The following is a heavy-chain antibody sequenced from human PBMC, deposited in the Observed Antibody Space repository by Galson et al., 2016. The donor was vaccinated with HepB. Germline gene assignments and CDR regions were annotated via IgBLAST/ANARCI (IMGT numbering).Heavy chain of an antibody. CDR1: GFIFSTYA. CDR3: ARDVAMIRGIINPFDY. J-gene: IGHJ4*02. Sequence: SLRLSCAASGFIFSTYAMSWVRQAPGKGPGWVSVISGSAYNTHYADSVRGRFTISRDNSQNTLYLQMNSLRAEDTAIYYCARDVAMIRGIINPFDYWGQGTLVTVSS. D-gene: IGHD3-10*01. V-gene: IGHV3-23*01. CDR2: ISGSAYNT.